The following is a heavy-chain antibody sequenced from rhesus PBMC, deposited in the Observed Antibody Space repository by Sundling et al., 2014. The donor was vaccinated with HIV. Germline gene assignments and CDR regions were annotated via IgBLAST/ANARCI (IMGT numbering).Heavy chain of an antibody. D-gene: IGHD6-31*01. J-gene: IGHJ1*01. CDR3: VRDPSGTGYFEF. V-gene: IGHV4-165*01. CDR1: GSSFRGYH. Sequence: QVQLQESGPGLVKPSETLPLTCAVSGSSFRGYHWAWIRQPPGKGLEWIGHISGSSGKTDYNPSLKSRVTLSRDTSKSQFSLNLRSVTGADTGVYYCVRDPSGTGYFEFWGQGALVAVSS. CDR2: ISGSSGKT.